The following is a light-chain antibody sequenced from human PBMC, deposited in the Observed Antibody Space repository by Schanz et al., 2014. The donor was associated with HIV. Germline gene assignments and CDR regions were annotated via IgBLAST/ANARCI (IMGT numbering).Light chain of an antibody. J-gene: IGLJ2*01. CDR1: SSDVGGYNY. CDR3: QSYDDRLRAVV. CDR2: DVS. Sequence: QSVLTQPASVSGSPGQSITISCTGTSSDVGGYNYVPWYQQHPGKAPKLMIYDVSFRPSGVPDRFSGSKSGNTASLTISGLQAEDEADYYCQSYDDRLRAVVFGGGTKLTVL. V-gene: IGLV2-14*03.